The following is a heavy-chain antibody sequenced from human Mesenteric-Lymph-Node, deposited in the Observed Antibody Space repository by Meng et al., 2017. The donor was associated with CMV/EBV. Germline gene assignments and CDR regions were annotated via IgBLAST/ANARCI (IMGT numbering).Heavy chain of an antibody. J-gene: IGHJ4*02. CDR3: ALNYYDSSGYYYVDY. D-gene: IGHD3-22*01. Sequence: AGYTFTGYYMHSVRQAPGQGLEWMGWINPNSGGTNYAQKFQGRVTMTRDTSISTAYMELSRLRSDDTAVYYCALNYYDSSGYYYVDYWGQGTLVTVSS. CDR1: GYTFTGYY. CDR2: INPNSGGT. V-gene: IGHV1-2*02.